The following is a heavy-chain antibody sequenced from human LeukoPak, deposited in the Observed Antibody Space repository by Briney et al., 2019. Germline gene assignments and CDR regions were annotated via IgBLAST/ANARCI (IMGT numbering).Heavy chain of an antibody. D-gene: IGHD3-22*01. CDR3: ASLTMIVIP. Sequence: SETLSLTCAVYGGSFSGYYWSWIRQPPGKGLEWIGEINHSGSTNYNPSLKSRVTISVDTSKNQFSLKLSSVTAADTAVYYCASLTMIVIPWGQGTLVTVSS. CDR1: GGSFSGYY. CDR2: INHSGST. V-gene: IGHV4-34*01. J-gene: IGHJ4*02.